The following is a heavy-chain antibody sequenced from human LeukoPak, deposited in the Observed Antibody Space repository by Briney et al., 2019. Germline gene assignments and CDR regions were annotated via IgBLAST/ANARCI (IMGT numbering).Heavy chain of an antibody. J-gene: IGHJ4*02. Sequence: PGGSLRLSCAASGFTFSDYYMSWVRQAPGKGLEWVANIKQDGSEKYYVDSVKGRFTISRDNAKNSLYLQMNSLRAEDTAVYYCARDTRYGGYFDYWGQGTLVTVSS. V-gene: IGHV3-7*01. CDR3: ARDTRYGGYFDY. CDR1: GFTFSDYY. CDR2: IKQDGSEK. D-gene: IGHD4-23*01.